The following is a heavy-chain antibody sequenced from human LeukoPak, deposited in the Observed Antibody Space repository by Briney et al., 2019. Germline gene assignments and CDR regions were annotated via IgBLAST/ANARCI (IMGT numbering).Heavy chain of an antibody. J-gene: IGHJ4*02. CDR1: GFTFSSYG. Sequence: QPGGSLRLSCAASGFTFSSYGMHWVRQAPGKGLEWVAVISYDGSNKYYADSVKGRFTISRDNSKNTLYLQMNSLRAEDTAVYYCAKDPGEGSYLYYFDYWGQGTLVTVSS. V-gene: IGHV3-30*18. CDR3: AKDPGEGSYLYYFDY. CDR2: ISYDGSNK. D-gene: IGHD1-26*01.